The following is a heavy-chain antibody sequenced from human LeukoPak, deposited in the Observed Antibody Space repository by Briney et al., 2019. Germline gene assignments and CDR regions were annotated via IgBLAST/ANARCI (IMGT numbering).Heavy chain of an antibody. CDR3: ARGAWFGELSYGMDV. D-gene: IGHD3-10*01. CDR1: GGSFSGYY. CDR2: INHSGST. J-gene: IGHJ6*02. Sequence: SETLSLTCAAYGGSFSGYYWSWIRQPPGKGLEWIGEINHSGSTNYNPSLKSRVTISVDTSKNQFSLKLSSVTAADTAVYYCARGAWFGELSYGMDVWGQGTTVTVSS. V-gene: IGHV4-34*01.